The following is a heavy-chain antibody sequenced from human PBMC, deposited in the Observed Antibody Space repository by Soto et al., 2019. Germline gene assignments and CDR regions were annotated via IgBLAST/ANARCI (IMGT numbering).Heavy chain of an antibody. CDR2: ISYDGSNK. Sequence: GGSLRLSCAASGFTFSSYAMHWVRQAPGKGLEWVAVISYDGSNKYYADSVKGRFTISRDNSKSTLYLQMNSLRAEDTAVYYCARVGCSGGSCWTKYYYYGMDVWGQGTTVTVSS. J-gene: IGHJ6*02. CDR3: ARVGCSGGSCWTKYYYYGMDV. D-gene: IGHD2-15*01. V-gene: IGHV3-30-3*01. CDR1: GFTFSSYA.